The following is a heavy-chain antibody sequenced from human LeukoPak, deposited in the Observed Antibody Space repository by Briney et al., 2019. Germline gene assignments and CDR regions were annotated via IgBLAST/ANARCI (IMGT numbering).Heavy chain of an antibody. CDR3: ATLSGPSPTGLDY. V-gene: IGHV3-21*01. J-gene: IGHJ4*02. CDR1: GFTFSSYS. Sequence: GGSPRLSCAASGFTFSSYSMNWVRQAPGKGLEWVSSISSSSSYIYYADSVKGRFTISRDNAKNSLYLQMNSLRAEDTAVYYCATLSGPSPTGLDYWGQGTLVTVSS. CDR2: ISSSSSYI. D-gene: IGHD3-10*01.